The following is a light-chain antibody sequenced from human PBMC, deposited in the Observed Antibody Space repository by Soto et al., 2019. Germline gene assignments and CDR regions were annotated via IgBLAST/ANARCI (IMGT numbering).Light chain of an antibody. V-gene: IGLV1-40*01. CDR1: SSNIGTGYL. J-gene: IGLJ2*01. Sequence: QSVLTQPTSVSGAPGQRVTISCTGSSSNIGTGYLVHWYQQIPGTAPKLLIYADTNRPSGVPDRFSGSKSGTSASLAITGLQAEDEAYYYCQSYDSSQTAYVVFGGGTKLTVL. CDR3: QSYDSSQTAYVV. CDR2: ADT.